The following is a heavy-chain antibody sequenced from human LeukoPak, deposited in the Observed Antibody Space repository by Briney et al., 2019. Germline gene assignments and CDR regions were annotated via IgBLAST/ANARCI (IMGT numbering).Heavy chain of an antibody. D-gene: IGHD2-2*01. CDR3: AREDIVVVPAAISYMDV. Sequence: SETLSLTCTVSGGSISSSSYYWGWIRQPPGQGLEWIGSIYYSGSSYYNPSLKSRVTVSVDTSKNQFSLKLSSVTAADTAVYYCAREDIVVVPAAISYMDVWGKGTTVTVSS. J-gene: IGHJ6*03. CDR2: IYYSGSS. CDR1: GGSISSSSYY. V-gene: IGHV4-39*07.